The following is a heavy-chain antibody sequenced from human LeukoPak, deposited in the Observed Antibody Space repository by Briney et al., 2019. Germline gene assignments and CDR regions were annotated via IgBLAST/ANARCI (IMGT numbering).Heavy chain of an antibody. CDR2: ISSSSSYI. J-gene: IGHJ4*02. Sequence: GGSLRLSCAASGFTFSSYSMNWVRQAPGKGLEWVSYISSSSSYIYYADSVKGRFTISRDNAKNSLYLQMNSRRAEDTAVYYCARGGDYGDYIDYWGQGTLVTVSS. V-gene: IGHV3-21*01. CDR3: ARGGDYGDYIDY. CDR1: GFTFSSYS. D-gene: IGHD4-17*01.